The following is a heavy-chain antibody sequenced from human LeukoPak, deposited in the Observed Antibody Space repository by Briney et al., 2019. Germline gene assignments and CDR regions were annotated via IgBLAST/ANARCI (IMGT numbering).Heavy chain of an antibody. Sequence: PSETLSLTCTVSGGSISSYYWSWIRQPPGKGLEWIGYIYYSGSTNYNPSLKSRVTISVDTSKNQFSLKLSSVTAADTAVYYCVRNIMVDTAMVSDYWGQGTLVTVSS. CDR1: GGSISSYY. D-gene: IGHD5-18*01. J-gene: IGHJ4*02. CDR2: IYYSGST. CDR3: VRNIMVDTAMVSDY. V-gene: IGHV4-59*01.